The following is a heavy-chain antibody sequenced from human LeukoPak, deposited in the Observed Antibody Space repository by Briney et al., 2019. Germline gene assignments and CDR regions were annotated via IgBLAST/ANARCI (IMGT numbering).Heavy chain of an antibody. V-gene: IGHV3-48*03. D-gene: IGHD3-10*02. J-gene: IGHJ6*04. CDR1: GFTFRSYE. CDR3: AELGITMIGGV. Sequence: GGSLRLSCAASGFTFRSYEMNWVRQAPGKGLEWVSYISTSGSTIYYADSVKGRCTISRDNAQNSLYLQMNSLRAEDTAVYYCAELGITMIGGVWGKGTTVTISS. CDR2: ISTSGSTI.